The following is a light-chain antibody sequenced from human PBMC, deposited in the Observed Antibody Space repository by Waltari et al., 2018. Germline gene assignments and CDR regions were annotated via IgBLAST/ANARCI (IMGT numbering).Light chain of an antibody. CDR1: GGNIANNY. V-gene: IGLV6-57*02. CDR2: EDD. CDR3: QSFEATNQVV. Sequence: NFVLTQPHSVSESPGKTVLIPCTGSGGNIANNYVQWYQQRPGSAPTTVIYEDDRRPSGVPDRFSGSIDSSSNSASLTISGLETEDEADYYCQSFEATNQVVFGGGTKLTVL. J-gene: IGLJ2*01.